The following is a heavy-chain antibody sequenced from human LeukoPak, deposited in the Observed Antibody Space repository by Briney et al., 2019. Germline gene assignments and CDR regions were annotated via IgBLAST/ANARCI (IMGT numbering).Heavy chain of an antibody. CDR2: IRSKANNYAT. V-gene: IGHV3-73*01. Sequence: GGSLRLSCAVSGFTFSGSAMHWVRQASGKGLEWVGRIRSKANNYATSYDASVKGRFTISRDDSKNTTYLQMNSLKTEDTAIYYCTRRGTTMTPDDYWGQGTLVTVSS. D-gene: IGHD4-11*01. CDR1: GFTFSGSA. CDR3: TRRGTTMTPDDY. J-gene: IGHJ4*02.